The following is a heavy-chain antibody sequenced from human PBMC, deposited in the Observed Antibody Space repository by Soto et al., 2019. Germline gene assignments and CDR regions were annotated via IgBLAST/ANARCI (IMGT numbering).Heavy chain of an antibody. Sequence: GGSLRLSCAASGFIFSSYSMNWVRQAPGKGLEWVSSISSSGSFLYYADSLKGRFTISRDNAKNSLYLQMNSLRAEDTAVYYCARDLGGDIVVDALDYWGQGTLVTVSS. CDR2: ISSSGSFL. J-gene: IGHJ4*02. D-gene: IGHD2-2*01. CDR1: GFIFSSYS. CDR3: ARDLGGDIVVDALDY. V-gene: IGHV3-21*01.